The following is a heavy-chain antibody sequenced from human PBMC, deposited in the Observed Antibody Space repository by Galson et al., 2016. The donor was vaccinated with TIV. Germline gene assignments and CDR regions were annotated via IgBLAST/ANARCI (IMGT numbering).Heavy chain of an antibody. V-gene: IGHV3-23*01. J-gene: IGHJ4*02. CDR3: AKYGDDFGSGGFSRFDF. Sequence: SLRLSCAASGFTFSSFALSWVRQAPGKGLEWVSTISGRSERAYYADSVKGRFTISRDNFKNTLNLEMTSLRAEDTAVYYCAKYGDDFGSGGFSRFDFWGQGTLVSVSS. D-gene: IGHD3-10*01. CDR2: ISGRSERA. CDR1: GFTFSSFA.